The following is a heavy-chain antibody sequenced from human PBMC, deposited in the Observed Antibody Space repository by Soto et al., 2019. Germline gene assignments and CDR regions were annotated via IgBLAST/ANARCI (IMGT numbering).Heavy chain of an antibody. D-gene: IGHD5-18*01. CDR2: IIPIFGTA. CDR1: GGTFSSYA. Sequence: ASVKVSCKASGGTFSSYAISWVRQAPGQGLEWMGGIIPIFGTANYAQKFQGRVTITADESTSTAYMELSSLRSEDTAVYHCARVYLYPIQLWLRDYYYYYGMDVWGQGTTVTVSS. V-gene: IGHV1-69*13. CDR3: ARVYLYPIQLWLRDYYYYYGMDV. J-gene: IGHJ6*02.